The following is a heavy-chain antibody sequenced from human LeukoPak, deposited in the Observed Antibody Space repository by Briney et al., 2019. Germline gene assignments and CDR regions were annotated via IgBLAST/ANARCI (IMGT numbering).Heavy chain of an antibody. V-gene: IGHV3-73*01. CDR2: ITTKANSYAT. Sequence: GGSLRLSCAASGFTFSAFHMHWVRLASGKGLEWVGRITTKANSYATAYAASVKGRFTVSRDDSKNTAYLQMSSLKTEDTAVYYCTTYTSGHYWGQGTLVTVSS. D-gene: IGHD6-19*01. J-gene: IGHJ4*02. CDR1: GFTFSAFH. CDR3: TTYTSGHY.